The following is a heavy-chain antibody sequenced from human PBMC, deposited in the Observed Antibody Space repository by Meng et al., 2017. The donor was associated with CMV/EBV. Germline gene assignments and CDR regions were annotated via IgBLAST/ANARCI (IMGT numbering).Heavy chain of an antibody. D-gene: IGHD5-12*01. J-gene: IGHJ4*02. Sequence: GESLKISCAASGFTFSSYWMSWVRQAPGKGLEWVANIKQDGSEKYYVDSVKGRFTISRDNAKNSLYLQMNSLRAEDTAVYYCARGVKSGYSGYDLAVYYFVYWGQGTLVTVSS. V-gene: IGHV3-7*01. CDR2: IKQDGSEK. CDR3: ARGVKSGYSGYDLAVYYFVY. CDR1: GFTFSSYW.